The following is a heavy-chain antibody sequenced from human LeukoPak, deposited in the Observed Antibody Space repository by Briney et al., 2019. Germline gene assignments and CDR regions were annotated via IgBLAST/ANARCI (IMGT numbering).Heavy chain of an antibody. CDR3: ARDRGFGVVTPIDH. CDR2: IKQDGSEK. J-gene: IGHJ4*02. V-gene: IGHV3-7*01. D-gene: IGHD3-3*01. Sequence: GGSLRLSCAASGFTFSSYWMSWVRQAPGKGLEWVANIKQDGSEKFYVDSVKGRFTISRDNAKNSLYLQMNSLRAEDTAVYYCARDRGFGVVTPIDHWGQGTLVTVSS. CDR1: GFTFSSYW.